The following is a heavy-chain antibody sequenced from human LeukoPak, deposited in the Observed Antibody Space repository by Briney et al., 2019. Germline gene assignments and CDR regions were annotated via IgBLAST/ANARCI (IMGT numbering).Heavy chain of an antibody. CDR1: GFTFSSYA. D-gene: IGHD2/OR15-2a*01. CDR2: ISGSGGST. Sequence: GGSLRLSCAASGFTFSSYAMSWVRQAPGKGLEWVSAISGSGGSTYYADSVKGRFTISRDNSKNTLYLQMNSLRAEDTAVYYCAKFLWPPYYYYGMDVWGQGTTVTVSS. CDR3: AKFLWPPYYYYGMDV. J-gene: IGHJ6*02. V-gene: IGHV3-23*01.